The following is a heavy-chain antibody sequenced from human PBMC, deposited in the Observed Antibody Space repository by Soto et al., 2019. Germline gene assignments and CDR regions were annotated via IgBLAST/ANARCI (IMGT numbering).Heavy chain of an antibody. CDR2: IYYSGST. D-gene: IGHD6-13*01. V-gene: IGHV4-59*01. CDR3: ARGPRIAAAAEYFQH. CDR1: GGSISSYY. Sequence: PSETLSLTCTVSGGSISSYYWSWIRQPPGKGLEWIGYIYYSGSTNYNPSLKSRVTISVDTSKNQFSLKLSSVTAADTAVYYCARGPRIAAAAEYFQHWGQGTLVTSPQ. J-gene: IGHJ1*01.